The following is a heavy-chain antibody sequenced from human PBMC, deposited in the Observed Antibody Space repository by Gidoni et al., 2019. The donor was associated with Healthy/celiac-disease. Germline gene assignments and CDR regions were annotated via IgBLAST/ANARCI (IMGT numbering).Heavy chain of an antibody. Sequence: QVQLVQSGAEVKKPGASVKVSCKASGYTFTSYYMHWVRQAPGQGLEWMGIINPSGGSTSYAQKFQGRVTMTRDTSTSTVYMELSSLRSEDTAVYYCARAYGFVVVPAAITAAAGLFDYWGQGTLVTVSS. J-gene: IGHJ4*02. CDR1: GYTFTSYY. V-gene: IGHV1-46*01. D-gene: IGHD2-2*02. CDR2: INPSGGST. CDR3: ARAYGFVVVPAAITAAAGLFDY.